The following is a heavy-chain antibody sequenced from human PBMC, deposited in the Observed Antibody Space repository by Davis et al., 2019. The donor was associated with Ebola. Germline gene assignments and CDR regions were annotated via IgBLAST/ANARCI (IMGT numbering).Heavy chain of an antibody. Sequence: GESLKISCAASGFTFSSYAMHWVRQAPGKGLEWVAVISYDGSNKYYADSVKGRFTISRDNSKNTLYLQMNSLRAEDTAVYYCAKDRERWLQFHYGMDVWGQGTTVTVSS. CDR2: ISYDGSNK. CDR1: GFTFSSYA. CDR3: AKDRERWLQFHYGMDV. D-gene: IGHD5-24*01. J-gene: IGHJ6*02. V-gene: IGHV3-30*04.